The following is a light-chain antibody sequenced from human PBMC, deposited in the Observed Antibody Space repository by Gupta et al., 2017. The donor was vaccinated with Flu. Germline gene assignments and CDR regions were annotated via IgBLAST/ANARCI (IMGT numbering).Light chain of an antibody. Sequence: VSPGQTASITCSGDKLGDKYTSWYQQKPGQSPVLVIYQDSKRPSGIPERFSGSNSGNTATLTISGTQTMDEADYFCQAWDSSVVFGGGTTLTVL. CDR1: KLGDKY. CDR3: QAWDSSVV. CDR2: QDS. J-gene: IGLJ2*01. V-gene: IGLV3-1*01.